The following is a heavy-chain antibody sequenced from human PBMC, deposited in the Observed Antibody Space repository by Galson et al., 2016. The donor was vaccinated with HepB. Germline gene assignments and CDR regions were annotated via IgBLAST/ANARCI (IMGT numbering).Heavy chain of an antibody. CDR2: IKQDESEK. Sequence: SLRLSCAASGFTFTSYWMSWVRQTPGKGLEWVANIKQDESEKYYVDSVKGRFTISRDNSKNSLFLHMNSLRAEDTAMYYCARFPFGTTYDYWGQGALVTVSS. V-gene: IGHV3-7*03. J-gene: IGHJ4*02. D-gene: IGHD1-1*01. CDR1: GFTFTSYW. CDR3: ARFPFGTTYDY.